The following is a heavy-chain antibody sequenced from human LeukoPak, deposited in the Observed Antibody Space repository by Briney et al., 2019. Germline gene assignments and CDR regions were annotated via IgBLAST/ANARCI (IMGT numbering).Heavy chain of an antibody. CDR2: IYHSGST. CDR3: ARVITMILPGGFDY. Sequence: SETLSLTCTVSGYSISSGYYWGWLRQPPGKGLEWIGSIYHSGSTYYNPSLKSQVTISVDTSKNQFSLKLSSVTAADTAVYYCARVITMILPGGFDYWGQGTLVTVSS. D-gene: IGHD3-22*01. V-gene: IGHV4-38-2*02. CDR1: GYSISSGYY. J-gene: IGHJ4*02.